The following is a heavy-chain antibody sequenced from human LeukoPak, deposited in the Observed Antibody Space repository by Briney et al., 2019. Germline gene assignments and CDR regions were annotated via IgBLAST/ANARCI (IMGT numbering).Heavy chain of an antibody. CDR2: ITGDGIRT. V-gene: IGHV3-43*02. CDR3: AKRGVIGYGSGRSWYFDL. D-gene: IGHD3-10*01. CDR1: GFTFDDYA. Sequence: GGSLRLSCAASGFTFDDYAMHWVRQAPGKGLEWVSLITGDGIRTYYADSVEGRFTISRDNSKNSLYLQMNSLRTEDTALYYCAKRGVIGYGSGRSWYFDLWGRGTLVTVSS. J-gene: IGHJ2*01.